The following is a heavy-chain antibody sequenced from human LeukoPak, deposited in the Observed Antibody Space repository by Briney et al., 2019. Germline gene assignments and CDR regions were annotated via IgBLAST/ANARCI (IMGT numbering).Heavy chain of an antibody. CDR1: GGSISGYF. D-gene: IGHD3-9*01. V-gene: IGHV4-59*01. Sequence: SETLSLTCTVSGGSISGYFWSWIRQPPGKGLEWIGYIYYSGSSGSTHYNPSLRSRVTISVDTSKNQFSLKLSSVTAADTAVYYCARGHYDILTNNWFDPWGQGTLVTVS. CDR3: ARGHYDILTNNWFDP. CDR2: IYYSGSSGST. J-gene: IGHJ5*02.